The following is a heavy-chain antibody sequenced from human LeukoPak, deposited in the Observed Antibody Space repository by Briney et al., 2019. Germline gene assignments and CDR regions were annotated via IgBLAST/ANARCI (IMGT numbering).Heavy chain of an antibody. Sequence: GGSLRLSCAASGFTFSSYWMHWVRQAPGKGLVWVSRINSDGSSTSYADSVKGRFTISRDNAKNTLYLQMNSLRAEDTAVYYCARGPHNPGYWYSSGWYYFDYWGQGTLVTVSS. J-gene: IGHJ4*02. V-gene: IGHV3-74*01. D-gene: IGHD6-19*01. CDR3: ARGPHNPGYWYSSGWYYFDY. CDR1: GFTFSSYW. CDR2: INSDGSST.